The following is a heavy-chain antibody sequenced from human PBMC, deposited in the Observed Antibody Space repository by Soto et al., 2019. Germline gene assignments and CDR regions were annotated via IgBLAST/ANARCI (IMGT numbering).Heavy chain of an antibody. CDR2: INPNSGGT. Sequence: ASVKVSCKASGYTFTDYYMHWVRQAPGQGLEWMGWINPNSGGTNYAQKFQGRVTMTRDTSISTACMELSRLRSDDTAVYYCARKLELRGSYYYYSDMDVWGQGPTVTVSS. D-gene: IGHD1-7*01. CDR1: GYTFTDYY. V-gene: IGHV1-2*02. CDR3: ARKLELRGSYYYYSDMDV. J-gene: IGHJ6*02.